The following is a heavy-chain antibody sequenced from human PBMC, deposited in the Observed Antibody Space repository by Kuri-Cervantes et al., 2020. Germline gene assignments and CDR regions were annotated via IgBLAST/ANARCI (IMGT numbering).Heavy chain of an antibody. CDR1: GGAISRNG. CDR3: ARDLALSTSWFDF. J-gene: IGHJ5*01. V-gene: IGHV1-69*05. CDR2: SLPGFGDT. Sequence: SVKVTFKASGGAISRNGFSWVRHAPGQGLEWMGGSLPGFGDTSYAQTFQGRVTLTMDESASTVYMELRSLSSDDTAMFYCARDLALSTSWFDFWGQGTLVTVSS.